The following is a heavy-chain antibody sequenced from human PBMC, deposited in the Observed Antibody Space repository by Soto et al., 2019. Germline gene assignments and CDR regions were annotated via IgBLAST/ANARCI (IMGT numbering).Heavy chain of an antibody. D-gene: IGHD4-4*01. J-gene: IGHJ4*02. CDR1: GFSLSTSGVG. Sequence: QITLKESGPTLVKPTQTLTLTCTFSGFSLSTSGVGVGWIRQPPGKALEWLALSYWDDDKRYCPSLKSRLTITKETSKNQVVLTMTTIAPVDTATYYCPHVGFDYSNYYFDYWGQGTLVTVSS. V-gene: IGHV2-5*02. CDR3: PHVGFDYSNYYFDY. CDR2: SYWDDDK.